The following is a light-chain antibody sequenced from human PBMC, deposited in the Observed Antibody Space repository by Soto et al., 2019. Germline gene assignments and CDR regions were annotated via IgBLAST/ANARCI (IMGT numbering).Light chain of an antibody. CDR1: KLGDKY. J-gene: IGLJ2*01. CDR3: QAWDSSTAV. V-gene: IGLV3-1*01. Sequence: SYELTQPPSVSVSPGQTASITCSGDKLGDKYAYWYQQKPGQSPVVVIYQDSKRPSGIPERISGSNSGNTATLTISGTQAIDEGDYYCQAWDSSTAVFGGGTKLTVL. CDR2: QDS.